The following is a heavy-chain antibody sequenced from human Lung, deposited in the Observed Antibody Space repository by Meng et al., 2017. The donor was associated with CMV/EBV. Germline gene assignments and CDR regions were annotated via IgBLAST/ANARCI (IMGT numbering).Heavy chain of an antibody. Sequence: SXXVSCKASGGTFSNYPVSWVRHAPGLGLEWMGGFIPIFGTPNYAQKFQGRLTITTDESTSTAYMALNSLRSEDTAVYYCATEGPLNWFDRWGQGNLV. V-gene: IGHV1-69*05. J-gene: IGHJ5*02. CDR1: GGTFSNYP. CDR3: ATEGPLNWFDR. CDR2: FIPIFGTP.